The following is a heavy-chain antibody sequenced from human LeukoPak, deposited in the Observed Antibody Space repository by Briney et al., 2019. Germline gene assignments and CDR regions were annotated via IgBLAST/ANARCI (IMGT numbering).Heavy chain of an antibody. D-gene: IGHD1-14*01. V-gene: IGHV3-9*01. CDR1: GFTFDDYA. Sequence: GGSLRLSCAASGFTFDDYAIHWVRHAPGKGLEWVSGISWNSGSIGYADSVRGRFTISRDNAKNSLYLQMNSLRAEDTALYYCAKDITGGPGSYYFDYWGQGTLVTVSS. CDR3: AKDITGGPGSYYFDY. J-gene: IGHJ4*02. CDR2: ISWNSGSI.